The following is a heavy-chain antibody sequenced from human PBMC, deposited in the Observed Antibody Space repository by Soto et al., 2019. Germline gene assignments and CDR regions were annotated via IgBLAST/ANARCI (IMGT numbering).Heavy chain of an antibody. CDR2: ISGSGGST. Sequence: PGGSLRLSCAASGFTFSSYAMSWVRQAPGKGLEWVSAISGSGGSTYYADSVKGRFTISRDNSKNTLCLQMNSLRAEDTAVYYCAKAFRHCSSTSCPRTLLLFYYGMDVWGQGTTVTVSS. CDR1: GFTFSSYA. J-gene: IGHJ6*02. V-gene: IGHV3-23*01. D-gene: IGHD2-2*01. CDR3: AKAFRHCSSTSCPRTLLLFYYGMDV.